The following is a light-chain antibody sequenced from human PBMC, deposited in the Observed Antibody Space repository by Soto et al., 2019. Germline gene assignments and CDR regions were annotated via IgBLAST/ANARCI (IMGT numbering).Light chain of an antibody. CDR2: AAS. V-gene: IGKV3-20*01. CDR1: QSVRNNY. J-gene: IGKJ1*01. Sequence: EIVLTQSPGTLSLSPGERATLSCRASQSVRNNYLAWYQQRPGQAPRLLIYAASSRATGIPDRFSGSGSGTDFTLTISRLEPEDFAVYYCQQYGSSLWTFGQGTKVDI. CDR3: QQYGSSLWT.